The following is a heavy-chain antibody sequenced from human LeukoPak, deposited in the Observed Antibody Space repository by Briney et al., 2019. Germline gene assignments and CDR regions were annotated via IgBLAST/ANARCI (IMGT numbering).Heavy chain of an antibody. CDR2: IYYSGST. Sequence: PSETLSLTCTVSGGSISSYYWSWIRQPPGKGLEWIGYIYYSGSTNYNPSLKSRVTISVDTSKNQFSLKLSSVTAADTAVYYCARHFDYLHFDYWGQGTLVTVSS. V-gene: IGHV4-59*08. J-gene: IGHJ4*02. CDR3: ARHFDYLHFDY. D-gene: IGHD3-10*02. CDR1: GGSISSYY.